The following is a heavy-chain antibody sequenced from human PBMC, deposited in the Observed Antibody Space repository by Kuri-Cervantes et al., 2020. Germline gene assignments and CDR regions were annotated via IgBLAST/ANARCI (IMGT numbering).Heavy chain of an antibody. Sequence: GSLRLSCAASGFTFSSYSMNWVRQAPGKGLEWIGEINHSGSTNYNPSLKSRVTISVDTSKNQFSLKLSSVTAADTAVYYCARAYSYGSYYFDYWGQGTLVTVSS. J-gene: IGHJ4*02. CDR1: GFTFSSYS. V-gene: IGHV4-34*01. CDR3: ARAYSYGSYYFDY. D-gene: IGHD5-18*01. CDR2: INHSGST.